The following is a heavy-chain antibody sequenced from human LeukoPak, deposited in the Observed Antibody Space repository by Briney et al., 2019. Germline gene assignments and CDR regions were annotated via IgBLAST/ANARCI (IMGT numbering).Heavy chain of an antibody. V-gene: IGHV1-69*10. D-gene: IGHD6-19*01. CDR2: ITPIFGIA. CDR3: ARAIPSGSSGSGACDY. Sequence: SVKVSCKASGGTFSSYAISWVRQAPGQGLEWMGGITPIFGIANYAQKFQGRVTITADKSTSTAYMELSSLRSEDTAVYYCARAIPSGSSGSGACDYWGQGTLVTVSS. CDR1: GGTFSSYA. J-gene: IGHJ4*02.